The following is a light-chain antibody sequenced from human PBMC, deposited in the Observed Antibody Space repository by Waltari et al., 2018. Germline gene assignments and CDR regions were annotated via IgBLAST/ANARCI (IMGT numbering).Light chain of an antibody. Sequence: DIVVTQSPDSLAAYLGERATITCKSSQTILSSSNNKNNLLWYQQKPGQPPKLLIYWASTRESGVPDRFRGSGSGTDFTLTINSLQAEDVAVHFCQQYYTTPWTFGQGTKVEIK. CDR3: QQYYTTPWT. V-gene: IGKV4-1*01. CDR2: WAS. J-gene: IGKJ1*01. CDR1: QTILSSSNNKNN.